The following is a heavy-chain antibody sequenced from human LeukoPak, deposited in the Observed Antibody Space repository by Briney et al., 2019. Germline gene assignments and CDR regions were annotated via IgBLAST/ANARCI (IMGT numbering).Heavy chain of an antibody. CDR3: ARTRLGYSSGWFWYFEY. CDR1: GYTFTSYG. Sequence: ASVKVSFKATGYTFTSYGISWVRQAPGQGLEWMGWISAYNGNTNYAQKLQGRVTMTTDTSTTTAYMELRSLRSVDTGAYYCARTRLGYSSGWFWYFEYWGQGTLVTVSS. V-gene: IGHV1-18*01. CDR2: ISAYNGNT. D-gene: IGHD6-19*01. J-gene: IGHJ4*02.